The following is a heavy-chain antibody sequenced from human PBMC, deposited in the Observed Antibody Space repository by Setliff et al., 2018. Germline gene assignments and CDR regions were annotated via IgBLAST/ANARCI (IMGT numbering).Heavy chain of an antibody. CDR3: ARMRSRNYGSGSYWLDY. J-gene: IGHJ4*02. Sequence: ESGPTLVNPTSTLTLTCTFSGFSLSTSGMCVSWIRQPPGKALEWLARIDWDDDKYYSTSLKTRLTISKDTSKNQVVLTMTNMDPVDTATYYCARMRSRNYGSGSYWLDYWGQGTLVTVSS. V-gene: IGHV2-70*11. D-gene: IGHD3-10*01. CDR1: GFSLSTSGMC. CDR2: IDWDDDK.